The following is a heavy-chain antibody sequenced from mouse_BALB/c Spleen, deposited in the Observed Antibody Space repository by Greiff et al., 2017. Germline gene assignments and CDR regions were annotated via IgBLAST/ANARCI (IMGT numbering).Heavy chain of an antibody. V-gene: IGHV5-9-4*01. D-gene: IGHD4-1*01. CDR2: ISSGGSYT. J-gene: IGHJ2*01. CDR1: GFTFSSYA. Sequence: EVKLVESGGGLVKPGGSLKLSCAASGFTFSSYAMSWVRQSPEKRLEWVAEISSGGSYTYYPDTVTGRFTISRDNAKNTLYLEMSSLRSEDTAMYYCARGKSGTVDYWGQGTTLTVSS. CDR3: ARGKSGTVDY.